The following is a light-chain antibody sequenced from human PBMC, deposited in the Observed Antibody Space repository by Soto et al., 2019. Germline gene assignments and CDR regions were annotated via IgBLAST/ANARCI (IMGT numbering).Light chain of an antibody. J-gene: IGLJ2*01. CDR2: EVV. CDR1: SSDVGPYHL. CDR3: CSYAGSSMVV. V-gene: IGLV2-23*02. Sequence: QSALTQPASVSGSPGQSITISCTGSSSDVGPYHLVSWYQHHPGKAPKLMISEVVKRPSGVSNRFSGSKSGNTASLTISGLQAYDEADDYCCSYAGSSMVVFGGGTKLTVL.